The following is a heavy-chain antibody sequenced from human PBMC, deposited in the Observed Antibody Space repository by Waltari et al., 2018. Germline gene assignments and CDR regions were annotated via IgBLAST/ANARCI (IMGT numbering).Heavy chain of an antibody. V-gene: IGHV1-69*13. CDR2: IIPIFGTA. CDR3: ARSRYSSSWFYYYGMDV. J-gene: IGHJ6*02. Sequence: QVQLVQSGAEVKKPGSSVKVSCKASGGTFSSYAISWVRQAPGQGLEWMGGIIPIFGTANDAQKFQGRVTITADESTSTAYMELSSLRSEDTAVYYCARSRYSSSWFYYYGMDVWGQGTTVTVSS. CDR1: GGTFSSYA. D-gene: IGHD6-13*01.